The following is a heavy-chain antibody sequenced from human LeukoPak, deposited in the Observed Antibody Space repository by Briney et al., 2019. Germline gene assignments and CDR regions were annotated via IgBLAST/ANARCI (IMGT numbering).Heavy chain of an antibody. CDR3: TRDRGSSTLGDY. D-gene: IGHD7-27*01. V-gene: IGHV3-49*04. J-gene: IGHJ4*02. CDR2: IRSKAFGETA. Sequence: GGSLRLSCAASGFTFSSYSMNWVRQAPGKGLEWVGFIRSKAFGETAEYAASVKGRFTISRDDSKSIAYLQMNSLKTEDTAVYYCTRDRGSSTLGDYWGQGTLVTVSS. CDR1: GFTFSSYS.